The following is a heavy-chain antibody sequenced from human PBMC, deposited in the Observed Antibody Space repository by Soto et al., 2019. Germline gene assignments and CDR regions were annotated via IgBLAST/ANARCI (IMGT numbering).Heavy chain of an antibody. D-gene: IGHD3-3*01. J-gene: IGHJ6*02. CDR2: IWYDGSNK. V-gene: IGHV3-33*01. CDR3: ARALPARYDFWSGYHTPSYGMDV. Sequence: FLRLSCAASGFTFSSYGMHWVRQAPGKGLEWVAVIWYDGSNKYYADSVKGRFTISRDNSKNTLYLQMNSLRAEDTAVYYCARALPARYDFWSGYHTPSYGMDVWGQGTTVTVSS. CDR1: GFTFSSYG.